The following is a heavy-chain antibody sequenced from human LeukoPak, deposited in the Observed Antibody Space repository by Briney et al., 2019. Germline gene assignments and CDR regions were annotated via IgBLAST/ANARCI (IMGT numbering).Heavy chain of an antibody. D-gene: IGHD6-19*01. V-gene: IGHV3-74*01. CDR1: GFSFTTHA. CDR2: INSDGSST. Sequence: GGSLRLSCVASGFSFTTHAMGWVRQAPGKGLEWVSRINSDGSSTSYADSVKGRFTISRDNAKNTLYLQMNSLRAEDTAVYYCARVLRYSSGWYASNWFDPWGQGTLVTVSS. J-gene: IGHJ5*02. CDR3: ARVLRYSSGWYASNWFDP.